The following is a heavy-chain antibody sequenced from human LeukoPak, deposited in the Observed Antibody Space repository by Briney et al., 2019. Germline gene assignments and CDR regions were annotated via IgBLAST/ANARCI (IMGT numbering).Heavy chain of an antibody. J-gene: IGHJ4*02. D-gene: IGHD3-10*01. Sequence: GGSLRLSCAASGFTFSNAWMSWVRQAPGKGLEWVGRIKSKTDGGTTDYAAPVKGRFTISRDDSKNTLYLQINSLKTEDTAVYYCTAITMVRGPFDYWGQGNLGTGSS. CDR3: TAITMVRGPFDY. CDR2: IKSKTDGGTT. CDR1: GFTFSNAW. V-gene: IGHV3-15*01.